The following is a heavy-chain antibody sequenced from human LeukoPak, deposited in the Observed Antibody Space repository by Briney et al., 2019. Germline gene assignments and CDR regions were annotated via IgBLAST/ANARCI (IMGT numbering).Heavy chain of an antibody. Sequence: PGGSLRLSCAASGFTFSDYYMSWSRQAPGKGLEWVSYISSSGSTIYYADSVKGRFTISRDNAKNSLYLQMNSLRAEDTAVYYCARVQLGRIQLWAPFDYWGQGTLVTVSS. V-gene: IGHV3-11*01. CDR3: ARVQLGRIQLWAPFDY. CDR2: ISSSGSTI. CDR1: GFTFSDYY. J-gene: IGHJ4*02. D-gene: IGHD5-18*01.